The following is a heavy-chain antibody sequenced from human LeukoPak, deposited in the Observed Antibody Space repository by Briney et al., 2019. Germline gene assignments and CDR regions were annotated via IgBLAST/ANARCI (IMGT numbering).Heavy chain of an antibody. V-gene: IGHV3-23*01. J-gene: IGHJ3*01. CDR2: ISCSGGST. Sequence: PGVSLRLSSPASGFTFDDYAMHWVRHTLGKGLEWVSAISCSGGSTYYADSVKGRYTMSRDNSKNTLYLQMNSLRAEDTAVYYCAKYPDYYDSSGYYFGWGQGTMVTVSS. D-gene: IGHD3-22*01. CDR1: GFTFDDYA. CDR3: AKYPDYYDSSGYYFG.